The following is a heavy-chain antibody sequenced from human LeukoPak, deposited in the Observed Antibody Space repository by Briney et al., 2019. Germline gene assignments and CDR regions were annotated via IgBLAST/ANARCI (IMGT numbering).Heavy chain of an antibody. D-gene: IGHD6-19*01. CDR3: ARVLRTKTGYSSRNDAFDI. J-gene: IGHJ3*02. Sequence: SETLSLTCAVSGGSISSSNWWSWVRQPPGKGLEWIGEIYHSGSTNYNPSLKSRVTISVDKSKNQFSLKLSSVTAADTAVYYCARVLRTKTGYSSRNDAFDIWGQGTMVTVSS. V-gene: IGHV4-4*02. CDR2: IYHSGST. CDR1: GGSISSSNW.